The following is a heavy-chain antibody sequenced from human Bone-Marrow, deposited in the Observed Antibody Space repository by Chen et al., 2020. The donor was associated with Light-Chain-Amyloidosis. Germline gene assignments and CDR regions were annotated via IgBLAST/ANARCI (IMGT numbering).Heavy chain of an antibody. CDR2: IYHSGGT. Sequence: QVQLLESGPGLVKPSETLSPTFGVPGYSISDGFYVGGSRQFPGKGLEWIGSIYHSGGTHYNPSLKSRVTISLDTSKNQFSLKLTSVTAADTAVYFCARDRGLLRPFDWLTQHDYFDYWGQGTLVTVSS. J-gene: IGHJ4*02. D-gene: IGHD3-9*01. CDR3: ARDRGLLRPFDWLTQHDYFDY. CDR1: GYSISDGFY. V-gene: IGHV4-38-2*02.